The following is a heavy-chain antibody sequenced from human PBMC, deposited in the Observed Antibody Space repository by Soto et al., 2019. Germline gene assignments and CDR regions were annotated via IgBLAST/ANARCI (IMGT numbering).Heavy chain of an antibody. Sequence: PGGSLRLSCAASGFTFDDYGMHWVRQAPGKGLEWVSGISWNSGSIGYADSVKGRFTISRDNAKNSLYLQMNSLRAEDTALYYCAKDMGYSSSPPYGMDVWGKGPTVTVSS. D-gene: IGHD6-13*01. V-gene: IGHV3-9*01. CDR1: GFTFDDYG. J-gene: IGHJ6*04. CDR2: ISWNSGSI. CDR3: AKDMGYSSSPPYGMDV.